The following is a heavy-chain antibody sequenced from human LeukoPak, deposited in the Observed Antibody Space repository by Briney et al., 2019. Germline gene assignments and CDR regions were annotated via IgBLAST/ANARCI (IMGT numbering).Heavy chain of an antibody. CDR3: ARVKFDSGSHTTPDY. CDR1: GFTFSNFG. J-gene: IGHJ4*02. CDR2: IWFDGSHQ. Sequence: GGSLRLSCAASGFTFSNFGMHWVRQAPGKGLEGVTVIWFDGSHQHYADSVRGRFTVSRDNSRNTLYLQMNSLRAEDTAVYYCARVKFDSGSHTTPDYWGQGTLVTVSS. D-gene: IGHD1-26*01. V-gene: IGHV3-33*01.